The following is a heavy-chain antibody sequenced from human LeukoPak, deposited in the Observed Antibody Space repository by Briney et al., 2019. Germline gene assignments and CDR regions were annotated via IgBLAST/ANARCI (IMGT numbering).Heavy chain of an antibody. CDR2: ISRSSTYI. Sequence: GGSLRLSCAASGFTFSAYNMNWVRQAPGKGLEWVSSISRSSTYIYYGDSVKGRFIISRDNSKNTLYLQMNSLRAEDTAVYYCADKVGDYFVWGQGTLVTVSS. CDR3: ADKVGDYFV. D-gene: IGHD4-17*01. J-gene: IGHJ4*02. V-gene: IGHV3-21*01. CDR1: GFTFSAYN.